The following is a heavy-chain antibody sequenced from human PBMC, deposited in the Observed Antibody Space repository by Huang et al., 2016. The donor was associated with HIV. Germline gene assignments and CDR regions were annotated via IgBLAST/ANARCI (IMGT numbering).Heavy chain of an antibody. CDR3: ARAPATHSVFFY. CDR1: GDSIRSGGYY. J-gene: IGHJ4*02. CDR2: IYYSGRS. D-gene: IGHD3-3*01. Sequence: QVQLQESGPGLVKPSQTLSLTCTVSGDSIRSGGYYWTWIRQSPAKGLGWIGYIYYSGRSDYNPSLKSRVSSSIDAFKNRVSLKLKSVTVADTAVYYCARAPATHSVFFYWGQGTLVTVSA. V-gene: IGHV4-30-4*08.